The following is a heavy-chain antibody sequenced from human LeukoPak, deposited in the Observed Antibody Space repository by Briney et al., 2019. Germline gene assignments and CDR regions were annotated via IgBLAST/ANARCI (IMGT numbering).Heavy chain of an antibody. V-gene: IGHV3-30*02. CDR2: IRYDGSNK. J-gene: IGHJ4*02. CDR3: AKDVTYYDFWSGYLYYFDY. CDR1: GFTFSSYG. Sequence: GGSLRLSCAASGFTFSSYGMHWVRQAPGKGLEWVAFIRYDGSNKYYADSVKGRFTISRDNSKNTLYLQMNSLRAEDTAVYYCAKDVTYYDFWSGYLYYFDYWGQGTLVTVSS. D-gene: IGHD3-3*01.